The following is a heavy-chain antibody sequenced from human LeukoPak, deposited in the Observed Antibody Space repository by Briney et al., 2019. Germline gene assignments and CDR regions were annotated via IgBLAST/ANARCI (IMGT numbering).Heavy chain of an antibody. CDR3: ARQSVAVSSAGTFDP. J-gene: IGHJ5*02. Sequence: GESLKISCKGSGYSFTSYWITWVRQMPGKVLEWMGTIAPSDSYTNYSPSFQGHVTISTDKSISTAYLHWSSLKASDTAMYYCARQSVAVSSAGTFDPWGQGTLVTVSS. CDR2: IAPSDSYT. D-gene: IGHD6-13*01. CDR1: GYSFTSYW. V-gene: IGHV5-10-1*01.